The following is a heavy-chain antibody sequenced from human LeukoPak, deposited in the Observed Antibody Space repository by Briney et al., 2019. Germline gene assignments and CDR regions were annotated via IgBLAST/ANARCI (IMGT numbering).Heavy chain of an antibody. Sequence: GGSPRLSCAASGFTFSSYWMHWVRQAPGKGLVWVSRINSDGSSTSYADSVKGRFTISRDNAKNTLYLQMNSLRAEDTAVYYCARDIGVTMIPPAYFDYWGQGTLVTVSS. D-gene: IGHD3-22*01. CDR2: INSDGSST. CDR3: ARDIGVTMIPPAYFDY. V-gene: IGHV3-74*01. CDR1: GFTFSSYW. J-gene: IGHJ4*02.